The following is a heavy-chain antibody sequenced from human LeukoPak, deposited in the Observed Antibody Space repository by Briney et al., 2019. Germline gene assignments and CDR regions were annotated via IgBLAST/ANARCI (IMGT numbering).Heavy chain of an antibody. CDR2: ISDTGNT. Sequence: GGSQRLSCAASGFTLSSYAMSWVRQAPGKGLEWVSAISDTGNTYHADSVKGRFTISRDSSKNTLYLQMNSLRAEDTAVYYCAKDIYRLYDTRGPSDNWFDPWGQGTLVTVSS. V-gene: IGHV3-23*01. CDR1: GFTLSSYA. D-gene: IGHD3-22*01. CDR3: AKDIYRLYDTRGPSDNWFDP. J-gene: IGHJ5*02.